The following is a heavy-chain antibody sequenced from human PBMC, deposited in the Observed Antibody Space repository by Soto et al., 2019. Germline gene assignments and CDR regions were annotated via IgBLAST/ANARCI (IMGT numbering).Heavy chain of an antibody. V-gene: IGHV3-33*01. CDR2: IWNDGSNK. Sequence: ESGGGVVQPGRSLRLSCAASGFTFSTYGMHWVRQAPGKGLEWVAVIWNDGSNKYYADSVKGRFTISRDNSKNTLYLQMNSLRAEDTAVYYCAREGVDTAMAAFDYWGRGTLVTVSS. CDR3: AREGVDTAMAAFDY. CDR1: GFTFSTYG. D-gene: IGHD5-18*01. J-gene: IGHJ4*02.